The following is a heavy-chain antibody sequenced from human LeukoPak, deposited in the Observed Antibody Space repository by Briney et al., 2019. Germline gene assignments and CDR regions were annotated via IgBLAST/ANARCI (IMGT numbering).Heavy chain of an antibody. Sequence: SETLSLTCTVSGYSISSGYYWGWIRQPPGKGLEWIGSIYHSGSTYYNPSLKSRVTISVDTSKNQFSLKLSSVTAADTAVYYCARDSPYYYDSSGYPSGYFDLWGRGTLVTVSS. V-gene: IGHV4-38-2*02. J-gene: IGHJ2*01. D-gene: IGHD3-22*01. CDR1: GYSISSGYY. CDR3: ARDSPYYYDSSGYPSGYFDL. CDR2: IYHSGST.